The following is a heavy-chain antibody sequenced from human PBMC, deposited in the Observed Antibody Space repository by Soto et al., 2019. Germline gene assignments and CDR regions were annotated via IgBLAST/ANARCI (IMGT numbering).Heavy chain of an antibody. Sequence: GGSLRLSCAASGFTFDDYAMHRVRQAPGKGLEKVTGISWNSGSIGYADSVKGRFTISRDNAKNSLYLQMNSLRAEDTALYYSAKDYMPAAAPVNYYYYYGMDVSGQGTTVTVSS. V-gene: IGHV3-9*01. CDR3: AKDYMPAAAPVNYYYYYGMDV. D-gene: IGHD2-2*01. CDR1: GFTFDDYA. J-gene: IGHJ6*02. CDR2: ISWNSGSI.